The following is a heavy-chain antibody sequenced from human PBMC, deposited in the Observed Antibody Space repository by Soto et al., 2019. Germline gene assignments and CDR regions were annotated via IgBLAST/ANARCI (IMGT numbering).Heavy chain of an antibody. D-gene: IGHD6-13*01. J-gene: IGHJ3*02. CDR2: IKQDGSEK. V-gene: IGHV3-7*05. CDR1: GFTFSSYW. CDR3: ARDLTDSIAAVDAFDI. Sequence: GSLRLSCAASGFTFSSYWMSWVRQAPGKGLEWVANIKQDGSEKYYVDSVKGRFTISRDNAKNSLYLQMNSLRAEDTAVYYCARDLTDSIAAVDAFDIWGQGTMVTVSS.